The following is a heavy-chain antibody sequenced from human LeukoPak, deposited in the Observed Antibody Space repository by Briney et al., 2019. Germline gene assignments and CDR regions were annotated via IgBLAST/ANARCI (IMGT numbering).Heavy chain of an antibody. J-gene: IGHJ6*02. D-gene: IGHD2-2*01. CDR1: GYTFTGYY. V-gene: IGHV1-2*02. CDR2: INPNSGGT. CDR3: ARVVPAAISYYYYGMDV. Sequence: ASVKVSCKASGYTFTGYYMHWVRQAPGQGLEWMGWINPNSGGTNHAQKFQGRVTMTRDTSISTAYMELSRLRSDDTAVYYCARVVPAAISYYYYGMDVWGQGTTVTVSS.